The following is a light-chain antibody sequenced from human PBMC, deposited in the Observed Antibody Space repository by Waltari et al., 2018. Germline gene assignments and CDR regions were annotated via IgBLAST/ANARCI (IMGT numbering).Light chain of an antibody. CDR3: CSYAGSYTWV. CDR2: ADN. CDR1: SSDVGTYNL. V-gene: IGLV2-23*01. J-gene: IGLJ3*02. Sequence: QSALTQPASVSGSPGQSITISCTGTSSDVGTYNLVSWYQQYPGKAPKVMIYADNRRPSWVSDRFSGSKSGNTASLTISGVQAEDEADYYCCSYAGSYTWVFGGGTKLTVL.